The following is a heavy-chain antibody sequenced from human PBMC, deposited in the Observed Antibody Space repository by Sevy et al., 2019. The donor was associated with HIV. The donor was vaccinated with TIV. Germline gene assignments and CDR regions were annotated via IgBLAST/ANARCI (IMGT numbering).Heavy chain of an antibody. D-gene: IGHD2-2*01. CDR1: GFTFSNAW. J-gene: IGHJ4*02. CDR3: PPPGGGYCSSTSCYRFHDY. CDR2: IKSKTDGGTT. Sequence: GGSLRLSCAASGFTFSNAWMSWVRQAPGKGLEWVGRIKSKTDGGTTDYAAPVKGRFTISRDDSKNTLYLQMNSLKTEDTAVYYCPPPGGGYCSSTSCYRFHDYWGQGTLVTVSS. V-gene: IGHV3-15*01.